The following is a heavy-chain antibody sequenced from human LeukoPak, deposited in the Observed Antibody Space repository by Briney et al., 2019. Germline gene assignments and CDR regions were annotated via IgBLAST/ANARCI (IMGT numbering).Heavy chain of an antibody. V-gene: IGHV3-53*01. CDR3: AKGPTQVLRFLRDGKTYYMDV. D-gene: IGHD3-3*01. CDR1: GFTVSSNY. Sequence: GGSLRLSCAASGFTVSSNYMSWVRQAPGKGLEWVSVIYSGGSTYYADSVKGRFTISRDNSKNTLYLQMDSLRVEDTAVYYCAKGPTQVLRFLRDGKTYYMDVWGNGTSVLVAS. CDR2: IYSGGST. J-gene: IGHJ6*03.